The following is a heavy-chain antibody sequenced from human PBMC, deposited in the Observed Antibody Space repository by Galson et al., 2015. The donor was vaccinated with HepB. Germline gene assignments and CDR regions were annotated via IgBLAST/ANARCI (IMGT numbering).Heavy chain of an antibody. Sequence: SLRLSCAASGFTFTSYTLTWVRQAPGKGLEWVSAISGSGNTFYADSVKGRFTVSRDNPKNTLYLQMNSLRDEDTAVYYCATIIPVAGRDYWGQGTLVTVSP. J-gene: IGHJ4*02. V-gene: IGHV3-23*01. CDR3: ATIIPVAGRDY. D-gene: IGHD6-19*01. CDR1: GFTFTSYT. CDR2: ISGSGNT.